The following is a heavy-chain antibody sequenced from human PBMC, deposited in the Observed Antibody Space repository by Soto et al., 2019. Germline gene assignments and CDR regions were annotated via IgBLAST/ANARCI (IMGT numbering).Heavy chain of an antibody. CDR2: ISYDGSEK. CDR1: GFTFNTYG. D-gene: IGHD2-2*02. V-gene: IGHV3-30*18. Sequence: GGSLRLSCAASGFTFNTYGMHWVRQAPGKGREWVAVISYDGSEKYYVDSVKGRFTISKDNSKNTLYLQMNSLRPEDTAVYYCAKSPNFYCSSPNCYKYYFDHWGQGTRVTVSS. CDR3: AKSPNFYCSSPNCYKYYFDH. J-gene: IGHJ4*02.